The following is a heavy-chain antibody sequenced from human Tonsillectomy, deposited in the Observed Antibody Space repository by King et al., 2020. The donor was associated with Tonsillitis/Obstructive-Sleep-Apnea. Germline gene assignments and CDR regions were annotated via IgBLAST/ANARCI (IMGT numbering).Heavy chain of an antibody. CDR1: GGSISSSSYY. CDR2: IFYSGST. J-gene: IGHJ4*02. CDR3: ARVPATTGGYYFDY. D-gene: IGHD5-12*01. Sequence: LQLQESGPGLVKPSATLSLTCAVSGGSISSSSYYWGWIRQPPGKGLEWIGNIFYSGSTYSNPSLKSRVTISVATSKNQFSLELSSVTAADTAVYYCARVPATTGGYYFDYWGQGTLVTVSS. V-gene: IGHV4-39*01.